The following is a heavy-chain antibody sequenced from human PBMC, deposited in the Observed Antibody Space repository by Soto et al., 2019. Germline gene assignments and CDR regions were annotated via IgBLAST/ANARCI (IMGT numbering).Heavy chain of an antibody. CDR2: ISSSSSTI. J-gene: IGHJ5*02. CDR3: ARESNYCDSLNWVEP. D-gene: IGHD4-17*01. Sequence: GGSLRLSCAASGFTFSSYAMTWVRQAPGKGLEWVSYISSSSSTIYYADSVKGRFTISRDNAKNSLYLQMNSLRDEDTAVYYCARESNYCDSLNWVEPWGHGTRVTDPS. V-gene: IGHV3-48*02. CDR1: GFTFSSYA.